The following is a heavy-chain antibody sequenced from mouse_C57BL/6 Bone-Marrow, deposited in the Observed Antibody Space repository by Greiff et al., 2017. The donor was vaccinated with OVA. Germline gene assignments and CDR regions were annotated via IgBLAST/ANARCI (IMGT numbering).Heavy chain of an antibody. CDR2: ISSGSSTI. Sequence: DVMLVESGGGLVKPGGSLKLSCAASGFTFSDYGMHWVRQAPEKGLEWVAYISSGSSTIYYADTVTGRFTISRDNAKNTLFLQMTSLRSEDTAMYYCARGDYEFAYWGQGTLGTVSA. J-gene: IGHJ3*01. CDR3: ARGDYEFAY. V-gene: IGHV5-17*01. CDR1: GFTFSDYG. D-gene: IGHD2-4*01.